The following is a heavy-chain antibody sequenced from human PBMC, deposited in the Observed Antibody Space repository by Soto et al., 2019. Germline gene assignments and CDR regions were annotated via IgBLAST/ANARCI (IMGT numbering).Heavy chain of an antibody. J-gene: IGHJ6*02. CDR1: GGTFSSYA. Sequence: QVQLVQSGAEVKKPGSSVKVSCKASGGTFSSYAISWVRQAPGQGLEWMGGIIPIFGTANYAQKFQGRVTITADESTSTAYMELSSLRSEDTAVYYCARERISRVGDYYYYGMDVCGQGTTVTVSS. CDR3: ARERISRVGDYYYYGMDV. D-gene: IGHD1-26*01. CDR2: IIPIFGTA. V-gene: IGHV1-69*01.